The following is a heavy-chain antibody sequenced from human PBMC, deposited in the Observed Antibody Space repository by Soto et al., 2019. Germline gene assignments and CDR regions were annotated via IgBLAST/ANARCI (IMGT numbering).Heavy chain of an antibody. Sequence: QVQLVESGGAVVQPGGSLRLSCATSGFTFRTYGLHWVRQSPGKGLEWVAVISFDGSNKYYADSVKGRFTISRDNSNDTLYLRMSSLRPDDTAVYYCAKDRRIAVAVALHYWGQGTLVTVSS. V-gene: IGHV3-30*18. CDR2: ISFDGSNK. D-gene: IGHD6-19*01. J-gene: IGHJ4*02. CDR1: GFTFRTYG. CDR3: AKDRRIAVAVALHY.